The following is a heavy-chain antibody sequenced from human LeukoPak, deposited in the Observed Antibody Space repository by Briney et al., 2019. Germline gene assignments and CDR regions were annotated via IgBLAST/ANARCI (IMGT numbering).Heavy chain of an antibody. CDR3: ARRLTQYDCFDP. CDR1: GDSVSSNSVT. D-gene: IGHD2-2*01. J-gene: IGHJ5*02. CDR2: TYYRSTWYN. V-gene: IGHV6-1*01. Sequence: SQTLSLTCAISGDSVSSNSVTWNWIRQSPSRGLEWLGRTYYRSTWYNDYAVSVRGRIAVNPDTSKNQFSLHLNSVTPEDTAVYYCARRLTQYDCFDPWGQGILVTVSS.